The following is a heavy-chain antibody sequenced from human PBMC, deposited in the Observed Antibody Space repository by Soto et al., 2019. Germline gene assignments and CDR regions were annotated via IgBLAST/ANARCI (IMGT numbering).Heavy chain of an antibody. CDR3: ARDRAVAGTMEVYYYGMDV. CDR2: IIPIFGTA. CDR1: GGTFSSYA. J-gene: IGHJ6*02. V-gene: IGHV1-69*13. D-gene: IGHD6-19*01. Sequence: ASVKVSCKASGGTFSSYAISWVRQAPGQGLDWMGGIIPIFGTANYAQKFQGRVTITADESTSTAYMELSSLRSEDTAVYYCARDRAVAGTMEVYYYGMDVWGQGTTVTVSS.